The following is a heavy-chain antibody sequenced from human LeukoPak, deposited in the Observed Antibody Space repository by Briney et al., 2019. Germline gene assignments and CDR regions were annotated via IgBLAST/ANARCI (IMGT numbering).Heavy chain of an antibody. D-gene: IGHD3-3*01. CDR1: GFTFSSYA. Sequence: PGGSLRLSCAASGFTFSSYAMHWVRQAPGKGLEWVAVISYDGSNKYYADSVKGRFTISRDNAKSSLYLQMNSLRAEDTAMYYCAREPFWSGYFSNLHFDYWGQGTLVTVSS. J-gene: IGHJ4*02. V-gene: IGHV3-30-3*01. CDR3: AREPFWSGYFSNLHFDY. CDR2: ISYDGSNK.